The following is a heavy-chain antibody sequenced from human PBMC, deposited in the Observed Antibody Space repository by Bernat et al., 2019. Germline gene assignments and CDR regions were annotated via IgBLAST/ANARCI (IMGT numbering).Heavy chain of an antibody. D-gene: IGHD2-15*01. V-gene: IGHV3-64*07. CDR3: ARDARYCSGGSCSWYFDL. CDR2: ISSNGGST. Sequence: VQLVESGGGVVQPGRSLRLSCAASGFTFSSYAMHWVRQAPGKGLEYVSAISSNGGSTYYADSVKGRFTISRDNSKNTLYLQMGSLRAEDMAVYYCARDARYCSGGSCSWYFDLWGSGTLVTVSS. CDR1: GFTFSSYA. J-gene: IGHJ2*01.